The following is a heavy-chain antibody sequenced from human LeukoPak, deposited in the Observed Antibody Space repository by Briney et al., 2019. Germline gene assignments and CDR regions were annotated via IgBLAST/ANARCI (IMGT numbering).Heavy chain of an antibody. Sequence: GESLRLSCAASGFTFSAYWMTWVRQAPGKGLEWVSSISSSSSYIYYADSVKGRFTISRDNAKNSLYLQMNSLRAEDTAVYYRAKFIAAPFYFDYWGQGTLVTVSS. CDR1: GFTFSAYW. D-gene: IGHD6-13*01. J-gene: IGHJ4*02. V-gene: IGHV3-21*01. CDR2: ISSSSSYI. CDR3: AKFIAAPFYFDY.